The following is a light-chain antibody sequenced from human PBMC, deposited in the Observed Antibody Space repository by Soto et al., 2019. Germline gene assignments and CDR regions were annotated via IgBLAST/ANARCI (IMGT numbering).Light chain of an antibody. V-gene: IGLV2-14*01. Sequence: QSVLTQPASVSGSPGQSITISCTGTSSDVGGYNYVSWYQQHSGKAPKVMIYEVTNRPSGVSNRFSGSKSGNTASLTISGLQAEDEADYYCSSYTSSSTVLFGGGTKLTVL. CDR2: EVT. J-gene: IGLJ2*01. CDR1: SSDVGGYNY. CDR3: SSYTSSSTVL.